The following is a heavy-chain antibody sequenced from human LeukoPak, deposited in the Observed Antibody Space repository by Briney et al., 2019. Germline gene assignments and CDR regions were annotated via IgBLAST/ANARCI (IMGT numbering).Heavy chain of an antibody. J-gene: IGHJ6*03. CDR2: ISGSGGST. V-gene: IGHV3-23*01. CDR1: GFTFSSYA. Sequence: GGSLRLSCAASGFTFSSYAMSWVRQAPGKGLEWVSAISGSGGSTYYADSVRGRFTISRDNSKNTLYLQMNSLRAEDTAVYYCAKDSRGEYYYYYMDVWGKGTTVTVSS. CDR3: AKDSRGEYYYYYMDV. D-gene: IGHD3-22*01.